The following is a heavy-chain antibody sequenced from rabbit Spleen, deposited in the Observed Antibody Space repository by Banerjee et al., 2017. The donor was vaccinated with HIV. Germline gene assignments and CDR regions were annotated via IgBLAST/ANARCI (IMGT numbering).Heavy chain of an antibody. CDR1: GFSFSSRYY. CDR2: INIVTGKS. V-gene: IGHV1S40*01. CDR3: ARDLVTAIGWNFAL. J-gene: IGHJ6*01. Sequence: ESGGGLVKPGASLTLTCTASGFSFSSRYYMCWVRQAPGKGLEWITCINIVTGKSVYASWVSGRFIMSRTSSTTVTLQMTSLTAADTATYFCARDLVTAIGWNFALWGPGTLVTVS. D-gene: IGHD7-1*01.